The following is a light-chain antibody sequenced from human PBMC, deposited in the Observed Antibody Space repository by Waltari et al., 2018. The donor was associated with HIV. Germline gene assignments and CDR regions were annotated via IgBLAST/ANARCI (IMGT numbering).Light chain of an antibody. J-gene: IGLJ3*02. V-gene: IGLV2-14*03. Sequence: QSALTQPASVSGSPGPSITIPCPGSSHAVGGYNYVSWYHQHPGKAPRLMIYDVSTRPSGVSDRFSGSKSGDTASLTISGLQPEDEADYYCESYTSTSVWVFGGGTRLTVL. CDR3: ESYTSTSVWV. CDR1: SHAVGGYNY. CDR2: DVS.